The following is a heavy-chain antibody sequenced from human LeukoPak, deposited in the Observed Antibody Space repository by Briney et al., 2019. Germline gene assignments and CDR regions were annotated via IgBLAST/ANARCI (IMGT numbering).Heavy chain of an antibody. CDR3: AREPPIGLWFGGRDLYFDY. D-gene: IGHD3-10*01. J-gene: IGHJ4*02. V-gene: IGHV4-38-2*02. Sequence: SETLSLTCTVSGYSISSGYYWGWIRQPPGKGLEWIGSIYHSGSTYYNPSLKSRVTMSVDTSKNQFSLKLSSVTAADTAVYYCAREPPIGLWFGGRDLYFDYWGQGTLVTVSS. CDR1: GYSISSGYY. CDR2: IYHSGST.